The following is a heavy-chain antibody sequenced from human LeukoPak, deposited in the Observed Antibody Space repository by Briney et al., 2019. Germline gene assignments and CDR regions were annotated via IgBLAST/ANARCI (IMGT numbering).Heavy chain of an antibody. CDR1: GGSIRNSSFY. CDR3: ARHRYCSGGSCYSGHDDAFDI. J-gene: IGHJ3*02. Sequence: PSETLSLTCAVSGGSIRNSSFYWGWIRQPPGKGLEWIASIYNSGTTYYNPSLKSRITIFVDTSKNQVSLKLRSVTAADTAVYYCARHRYCSGGSCYSGHDDAFDIWGQGTMVTVSS. V-gene: IGHV4-39*01. CDR2: IYNSGTT. D-gene: IGHD2-15*01.